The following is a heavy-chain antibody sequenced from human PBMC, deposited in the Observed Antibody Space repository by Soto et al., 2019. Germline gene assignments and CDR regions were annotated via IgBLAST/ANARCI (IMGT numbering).Heavy chain of an antibody. V-gene: IGHV3-43D*03. CDR2: ISWDGGST. CDR1: GFTFDDYA. D-gene: IGHD2-15*01. CDR3: AKWGDCSGGSCYPHGYYGMDV. Sequence: GGSLRLSCAASGFTFDDYAMHWVRQAPGKGLEWVSLISWDGGSTYYADSVKGRFTISRDNSKNSLYLQMNSLRAEDTALYYCAKWGDCSGGSCYPHGYYGMDVWGQGTTVTVSS. J-gene: IGHJ6*02.